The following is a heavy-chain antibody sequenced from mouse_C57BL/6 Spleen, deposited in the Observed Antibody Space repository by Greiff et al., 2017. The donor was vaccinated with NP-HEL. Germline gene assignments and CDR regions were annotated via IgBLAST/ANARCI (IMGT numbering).Heavy chain of an antibody. CDR3: ARDGLYYGSSYYAMDY. J-gene: IGHJ4*01. CDR1: GFTFSSYA. V-gene: IGHV5-4*01. Sequence: EVMLVESGGGLVKPGGSLKLSCAASGFTFSSYAMSWVRQTPEKRLEWVATISDGGSYTYYPDNVKGRFTISRDNAKNNLYLQMSHLKSEDTAMYYCARDGLYYGSSYYAMDYWGQGTSVTVSS. D-gene: IGHD1-1*01. CDR2: ISDGGSYT.